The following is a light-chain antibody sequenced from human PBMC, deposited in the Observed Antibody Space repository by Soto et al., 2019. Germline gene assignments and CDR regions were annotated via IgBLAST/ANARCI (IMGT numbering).Light chain of an antibody. CDR1: QSVSNN. CDR3: HQYNSWPLY. V-gene: IGKV3D-15*01. J-gene: IGKJ3*01. Sequence: EIVMTQTPATLSVSPGVIASRSCTASQSVSNNLAWYQQKPGQAPRLLIYGAFSRATGITARFSGSGSGTEFTLTISSLQSEDFAVYYCHQYNSWPLYFGPGTKVDI. CDR2: GAF.